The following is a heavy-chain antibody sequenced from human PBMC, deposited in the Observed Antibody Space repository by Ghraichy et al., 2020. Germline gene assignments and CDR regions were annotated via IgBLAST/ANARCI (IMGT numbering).Heavy chain of an antibody. J-gene: IGHJ6*02. CDR2: ITSSSRTK. V-gene: IGHV3-48*02. D-gene: IGHD4-23*01. CDR3: ARGSTVVRFYYYDGMDV. Sequence: GALRLSCIGSGFPFSSYSMNWVRQSPGKGLEWVSYITSSSRTKSYADTVKGRFTISRDNAQNSLYLQMNSLRDEDTAVYYCARGSTVVRFYYYDGMDVWGQGTTVTVSS. CDR1: GFPFSSYS.